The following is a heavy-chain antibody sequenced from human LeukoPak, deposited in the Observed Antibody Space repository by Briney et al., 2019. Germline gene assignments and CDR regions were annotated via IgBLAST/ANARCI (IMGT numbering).Heavy chain of an antibody. Sequence: PSETLSLTCAVYGGSFSGYYWSWIRQPPGKGLEWIGEINHSGSTNYNPSLKSRVTISVDTSKNQFSLKLSSVTAADTAVYYCAREQGNVVRDNWFDPWGQGTLVTVSS. J-gene: IGHJ5*02. CDR3: AREQGNVVRDNWFDP. D-gene: IGHD3-10*01. V-gene: IGHV4-34*01. CDR2: INHSGST. CDR1: GGSFSGYY.